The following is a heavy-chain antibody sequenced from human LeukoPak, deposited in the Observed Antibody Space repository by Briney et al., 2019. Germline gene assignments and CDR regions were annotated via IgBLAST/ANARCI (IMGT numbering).Heavy chain of an antibody. V-gene: IGHV4-59*08. CDR1: GGSISSYY. Sequence: PSETLSLTCSVSGGSISSYYWSWIRQPPGKGLEWIGYIYYSGISNYNPSLKSRVTISADTSKNQFFLKLSSVTAADTAVYYCARGYRDYFNYWGQGTLVTVSS. D-gene: IGHD5-12*01. CDR2: IYYSGIS. J-gene: IGHJ4*02. CDR3: ARGYRDYFNY.